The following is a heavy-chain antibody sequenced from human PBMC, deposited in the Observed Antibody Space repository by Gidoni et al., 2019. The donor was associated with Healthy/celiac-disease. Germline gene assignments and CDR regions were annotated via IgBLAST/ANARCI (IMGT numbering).Heavy chain of an antibody. CDR2: INPNSGGT. D-gene: IGHD3-10*01. V-gene: IGHV1-2*02. J-gene: IGHJ4*02. CDR1: GYTSTGYY. Sequence: QVQLVQSGAEVKKPGASVKGSCKASGYTSTGYYMHWVRQAPGQGLEWMGWINPNSGGTNYAQNFQGRVTMPRDTSLSTAYMALRRLRSDDTAVSYCARQGPTRPDPFGDYWGQGTLVTVSS. CDR3: ARQGPTRPDPFGDY.